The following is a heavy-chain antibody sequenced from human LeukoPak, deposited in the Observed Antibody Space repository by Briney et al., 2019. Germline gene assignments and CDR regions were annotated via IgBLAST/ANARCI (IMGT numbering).Heavy chain of an antibody. V-gene: IGHV3-48*02. J-gene: IGHJ5*02. Sequence: GGSLRLSCAASGFTFGTYSMYWVRQAPGKGLEWVSYISSSSSTIYYADSVKGRFTISRDNAKNSLYLQMDSLRDEDTAVYYCARGGRAVAGTLASWGQGTLVTVSS. CDR1: GFTFGTYS. D-gene: IGHD6-19*01. CDR2: ISSSSSTI. CDR3: ARGGRAVAGTLAS.